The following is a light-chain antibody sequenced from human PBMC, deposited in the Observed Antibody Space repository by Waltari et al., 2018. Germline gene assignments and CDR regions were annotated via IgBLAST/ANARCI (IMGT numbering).Light chain of an antibody. CDR3: QKYNSYSRT. V-gene: IGKV1-5*03. CDR2: KAS. Sequence: DIQMTQSPSTLSASVGDRVTITCRASQSISSWLAWYQQKPGKAPKLLSYKASSVESGVPSRFSGSGSGTDFTLTISSLQPDDFAAYYCQKYNSYSRTFGQGTKVEIK. CDR1: QSISSW. J-gene: IGKJ1*01.